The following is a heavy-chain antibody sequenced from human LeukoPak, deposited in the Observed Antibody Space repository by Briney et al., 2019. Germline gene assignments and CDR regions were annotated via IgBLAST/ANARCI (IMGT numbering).Heavy chain of an antibody. CDR2: IIPIFGTA. CDR1: GGTFSSYA. V-gene: IGHV1-69*13. Sequence: ASVKVSCKASGGTFSSYAISWVRQAPGQGLEWMGGIIPIFGTANYAQKFQGRVTITADESTSTAYMELSSLRSEDTAVYYCARDKVVGPTHFDYWGQGTLVTVSS. J-gene: IGHJ4*02. CDR3: ARDKVVGPTHFDY. D-gene: IGHD1-26*01.